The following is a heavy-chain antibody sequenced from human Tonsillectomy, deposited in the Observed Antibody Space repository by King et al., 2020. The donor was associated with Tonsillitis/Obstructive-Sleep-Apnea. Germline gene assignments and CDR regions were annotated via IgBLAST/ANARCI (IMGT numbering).Heavy chain of an antibody. J-gene: IGHJ2*01. CDR3: ARGVPYDFWSGYPWYFDL. V-gene: IGHV4-59*01. CDR2: IYYSGST. CDR1: GGSISSYY. Sequence: QLQESGPGLVKPSETLSLTCTVSGGSISSYYWSWIRQPPGKGLQWIGNIYYSGSTNYNPSLKSRVTISVDTSKNQFSLKLSSVTAADTAGYYCARGVPYDFWSGYPWYFDLWGRGTLVTVSS. D-gene: IGHD3-3*01.